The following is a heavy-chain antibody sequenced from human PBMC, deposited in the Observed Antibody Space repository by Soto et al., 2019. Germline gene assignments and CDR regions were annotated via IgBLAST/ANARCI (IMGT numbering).Heavy chain of an antibody. J-gene: IGHJ2*01. CDR1: GFTFSASA. Sequence: EVQLVESGGGLVPPGGSLTLSCAASGFTFSASAMHWVRQSSGKGPEWLGRIRNTVNSYRTAYAASVTGRLTISRDDSKNTAYLQMNSLKIEDTAVYDYTTLPGVDGGTGGRYIDLWGRGTLGTGSS. CDR2: IRNTVNSYRT. V-gene: IGHV3-73*02. D-gene: IGHD1-26*01. CDR3: TTLPGVDGGTGGRYIDL.